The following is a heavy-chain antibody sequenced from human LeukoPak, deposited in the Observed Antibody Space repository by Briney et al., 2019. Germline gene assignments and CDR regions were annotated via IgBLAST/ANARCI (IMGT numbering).Heavy chain of an antibody. D-gene: IGHD3-3*01. CDR3: ARGLWSAHRREYYFDS. J-gene: IGHJ4*02. Sequence: ASVKVSCKASGYTFTNYAVNWLRQAPGRRLEWMGWINAGNGDTKFSQNYQARVTITRDASASTAYMELSSLTSEDTAVYFCARGLWSAHRREYYFDSWGQGTLVTVSS. CDR1: GYTFTNYA. CDR2: INAGNGDT. V-gene: IGHV1-3*01.